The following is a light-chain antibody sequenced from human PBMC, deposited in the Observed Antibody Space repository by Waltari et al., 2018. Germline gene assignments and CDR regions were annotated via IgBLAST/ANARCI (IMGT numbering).Light chain of an antibody. CDR3: QQYYTSPYT. CDR2: WAS. Sequence: DIVMTQSPDSLAVSLGERATINGKSNQSLLYSSNNKNYLAWYQQKAGQPPKLLTYWASTREYGVPDRFSASGSGTDFTLTISSLQAEDVAVYYCQQYYTSPYTFGQGTKLEIK. CDR1: QSLLYSSNNKNY. J-gene: IGKJ2*01. V-gene: IGKV4-1*01.